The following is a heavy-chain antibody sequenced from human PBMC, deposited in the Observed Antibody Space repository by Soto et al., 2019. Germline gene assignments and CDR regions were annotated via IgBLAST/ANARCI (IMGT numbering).Heavy chain of an antibody. D-gene: IGHD3-3*01. J-gene: IGHJ5*02. CDR2: IFYNGNT. Sequence: PSETLSLTCTVSGGSISSSYCHWIRQPPGKGLEWIGNIFYNGNTNYNPSLKSRVTISVDTSKNQFSLQLRSVTAADTAVYYCARSYDFCSGARRQLDPWGQGTLVTVSS. CDR3: ARSYDFCSGARRQLDP. CDR1: GGSISSSY. V-gene: IGHV4-59*08.